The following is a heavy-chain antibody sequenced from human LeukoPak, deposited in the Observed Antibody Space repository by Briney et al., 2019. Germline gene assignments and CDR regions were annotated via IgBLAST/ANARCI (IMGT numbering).Heavy chain of an antibody. CDR1: GGSISSSSYY. CDR2: IYYSGST. V-gene: IGHV4-39*01. J-gene: IGHJ4*02. Sequence: SETLSLTCTVSGGSISSSSYYWGWIRQPPGKGLEWIGSIYYSGSTYYNPSLKSRVTISVDTSKNQFSLKLSSVTAADTAVYYCARPSSASNYVLPEGWGQGTLVTVSS. CDR3: ARPSSASNYVLPEG. D-gene: IGHD4-11*01.